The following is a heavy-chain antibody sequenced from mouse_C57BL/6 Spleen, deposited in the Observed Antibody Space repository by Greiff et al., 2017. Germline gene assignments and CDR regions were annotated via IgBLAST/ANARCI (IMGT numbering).Heavy chain of an antibody. CDR1: GYTFTSYT. V-gene: IGHV1-4*01. CDR3: AHREGYYVFAY. Sequence: SGAELASPGASVKMSCKASGYTFTSYTMHWVKQRPGKGLAWIGYLNPSSGYTKYNQKFKDKATLTADKSSSTADMQRISLSSEDSAVYYCAHREGYYVFAYWGQGTLVTVSA. D-gene: IGHD2-3*01. J-gene: IGHJ3*01. CDR2: LNPSSGYT.